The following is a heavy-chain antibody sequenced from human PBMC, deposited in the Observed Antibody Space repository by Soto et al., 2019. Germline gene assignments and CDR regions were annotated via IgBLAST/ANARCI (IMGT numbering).Heavy chain of an antibody. V-gene: IGHV3-33*01. Sequence: QVQLVESGGGVVQPGRSLRLSCAASGFTFSGYGMHWVRQAPGKGLEWVAVIWYDESNKYYADSVKGRFTISRDNSKNTALLQTSSLRDEDTGVYYCAGARGLGSYYFAMDVWGQGTTVTVSS. CDR3: AGARGLGSYYFAMDV. CDR2: IWYDESNK. J-gene: IGHJ6*02. D-gene: IGHD3-16*01. CDR1: GFTFSGYG.